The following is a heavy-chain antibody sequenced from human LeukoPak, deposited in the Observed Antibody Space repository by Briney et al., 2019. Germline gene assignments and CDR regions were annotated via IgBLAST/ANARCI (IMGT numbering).Heavy chain of an antibody. CDR1: GFTFSSYW. D-gene: IGHD3-22*01. CDR2: INWNGGST. Sequence: GGSLRLSCAASGFTFSSYWMHWVRQAPGKGLEWVSGINWNGGSTGYADSVKGRFTISRDNAKNSLYLQMNSLRAEDTALYHCARRGYDSSGYRTYYFDYWGQGTLVTVSS. CDR3: ARRGYDSSGYRTYYFDY. J-gene: IGHJ4*02. V-gene: IGHV3-20*01.